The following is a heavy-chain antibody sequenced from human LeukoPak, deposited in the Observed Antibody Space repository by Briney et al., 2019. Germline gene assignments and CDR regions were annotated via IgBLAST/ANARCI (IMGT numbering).Heavy chain of an antibody. CDR2: IYYTGST. CDR1: GGSISSYY. CDR3: ATMIDGI. J-gene: IGHJ3*02. D-gene: IGHD3-16*01. V-gene: IGHV4-59*01. Sequence: SETLSLTCTVSGGSISSYYWSWIRQPPGKGLEWIGYIYYTGSTNYNPSLKSRVTISVDTSKNQFSLKVSSVTAAGTAVYYCATMIDGIWGQGTMVTVSS.